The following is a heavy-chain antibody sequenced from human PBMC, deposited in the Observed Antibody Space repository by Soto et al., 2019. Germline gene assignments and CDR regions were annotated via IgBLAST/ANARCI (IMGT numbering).Heavy chain of an antibody. CDR2: IYYSGST. CDR3: ARVVELHNWFDP. CDR1: GGSISSSSYY. D-gene: IGHD2-15*01. J-gene: IGHJ5*02. Sequence: SETLSLTCTVSGGSISSSSYYWGWIRQPPGKGLEWIGSIYYSGSTYYNPSLKSRVTISVDTSKNQFSLKLSSVTAADTAGYYCARVVELHNWFDPWGQGTLVTVSS. V-gene: IGHV4-39*01.